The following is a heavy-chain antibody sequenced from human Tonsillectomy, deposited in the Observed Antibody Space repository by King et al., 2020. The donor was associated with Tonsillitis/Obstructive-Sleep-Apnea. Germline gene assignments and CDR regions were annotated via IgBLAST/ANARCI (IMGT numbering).Heavy chain of an antibody. Sequence: VQLVESGGGLVQPGRSLRLSCTASGFSFGDYAMSWVRQAPGKGLEGVGFIRSKAYGVTTEYAASVKGTFTISRDDSKSIDYLQMNSQKTEDTAVYYCTRDRKETTRNGYYYYYCMDVWGPGTTVTVSS. J-gene: IGHJ6*02. V-gene: IGHV3-49*04. D-gene: IGHD4-17*01. CDR1: GFSFGDYA. CDR3: TRDRKETTRNGYYYYYCMDV. CDR2: IRSKAYGVTT.